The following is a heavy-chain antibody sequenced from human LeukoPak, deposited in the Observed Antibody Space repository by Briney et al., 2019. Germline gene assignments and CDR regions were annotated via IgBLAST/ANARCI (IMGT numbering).Heavy chain of an antibody. CDR2: IRTNDGAT. D-gene: IGHD6-13*01. CDR1: GYTFTSDG. J-gene: IGHJ4*02. Sequence: ASVKVSCKASGYTFTSDGISWMRQAPGQGLEWMGWIRTNDGATNYASKLQGRVTVTTDTSTSTAYMELRSLRSDDTALYYCVRDVQLGNFDYWGQGTVVTVSS. CDR3: VRDVQLGNFDY. V-gene: IGHV1-18*01.